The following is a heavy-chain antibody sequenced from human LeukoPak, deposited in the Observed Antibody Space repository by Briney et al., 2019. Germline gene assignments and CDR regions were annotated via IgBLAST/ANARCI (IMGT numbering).Heavy chain of an antibody. J-gene: IGHJ4*02. CDR3: ARVLRPYYCDRSGKQYYFDY. CDR2: INPNSGGT. D-gene: IGHD3-22*01. V-gene: IGHV1-2*02. Sequence: ASVNVSCKSSGYTFTGYYMHWVRQAPGQGLEWMGWINPNSGGTNYAQKFQGRVTMTRDTSISTAYMELSRLRADVSAGYCCARVLRPYYCDRSGKQYYFDYWGQGTLVTVSS. CDR1: GYTFTGYY.